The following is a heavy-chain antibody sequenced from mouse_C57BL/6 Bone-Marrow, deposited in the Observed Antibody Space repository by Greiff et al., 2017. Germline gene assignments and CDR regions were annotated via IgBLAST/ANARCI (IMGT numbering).Heavy chain of an antibody. CDR1: GYTFTSYW. CDR2: IYPSDSET. Sequence: QVQLQQPGAELVRPGSSVKLSCKASGYTFTSYWMDWVKQRPGQGLEWIVNIYPSDSETHYNQKFKDKATLTVDKSSSTAYMQLSSLTSEDSAVFYGAREDYYGPYWYFDVWGTGTTVTVSS. D-gene: IGHD1-1*01. CDR3: AREDYYGPYWYFDV. J-gene: IGHJ1*03. V-gene: IGHV1-61*01.